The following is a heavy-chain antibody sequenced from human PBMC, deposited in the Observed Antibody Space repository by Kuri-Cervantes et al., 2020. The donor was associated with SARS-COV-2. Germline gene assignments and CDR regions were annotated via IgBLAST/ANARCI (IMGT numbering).Heavy chain of an antibody. V-gene: IGHV1-2*02. CDR2: INPNSGGT. CDR1: GYIFTASY. D-gene: IGHD2/OR15-2a*01. CDR3: ARFPPHSTDDP. J-gene: IGHJ5*02. Sequence: ASVKVSCKASGYIFTASYMHWVRQAPGQGLEWMGWINPNSGGTNYAQKFQGRVTMTRDTSISTAYVELNRLRSDDTAAYYCARFPPHSTDDPWGQGTLVTVSS.